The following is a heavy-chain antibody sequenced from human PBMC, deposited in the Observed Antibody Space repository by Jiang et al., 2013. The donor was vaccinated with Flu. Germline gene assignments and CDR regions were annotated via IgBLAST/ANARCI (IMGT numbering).Heavy chain of an antibody. CDR2: IRYDGSNK. Sequence: GGGVVQPGGSLRLSCAASGFTFSSYGMHWVRQAPGKGLEWVAFIRYDGSNKYYADSVKGRFTISRDNSKNTLYLQMNSLRAEDTAVYYCAKSRQYSYGKYFDYWGQGTLVTVSS. CDR1: GFTFSSYG. CDR3: AKSRQYSYGKYFDY. D-gene: IGHD5-18*01. V-gene: IGHV3-30*02. J-gene: IGHJ4*02.